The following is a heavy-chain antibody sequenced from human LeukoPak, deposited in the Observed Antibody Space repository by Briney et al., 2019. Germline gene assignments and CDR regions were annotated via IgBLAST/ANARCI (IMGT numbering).Heavy chain of an antibody. D-gene: IGHD3-3*01. CDR1: GYTFTSYY. J-gene: IGHJ3*02. Sequence: ASVKVSCKASGYTFTSYYMHWVRQAPGQGLERMGIINPSGGSTSYAQKFQGRVTMTRDMSTSTVYMELSSLRSEDTAVYYCARAPDYYDFPPDDAFDIWGQGTMVTVSS. CDR2: INPSGGST. CDR3: ARAPDYYDFPPDDAFDI. V-gene: IGHV1-46*01.